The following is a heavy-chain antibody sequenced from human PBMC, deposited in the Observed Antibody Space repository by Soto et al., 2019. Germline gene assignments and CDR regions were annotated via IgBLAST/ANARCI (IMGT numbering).Heavy chain of an antibody. D-gene: IGHD3-3*01. CDR3: AREGIPSITTFGVVIIPNTWFDP. CDR2: ISSNGGST. Sequence: GGPLRLSNAASGCTFSNYAMHWVRQAPGKGLEYVSAISSNGGSTYYANSVKGRFTISRDNSKNTLYLQMGSLRAEDMAVYYCAREGIPSITTFGVVIIPNTWFDPRGQGTLVTVSS. CDR1: GCTFSNYA. J-gene: IGHJ5*02. V-gene: IGHV3-64*01.